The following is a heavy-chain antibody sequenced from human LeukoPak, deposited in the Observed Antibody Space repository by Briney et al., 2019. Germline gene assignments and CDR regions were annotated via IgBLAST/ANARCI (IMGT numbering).Heavy chain of an antibody. CDR1: GFTFDDYA. CDR3: AKASSLILAAGIDY. CDR2: ISWNSGSI. J-gene: IGHJ4*02. Sequence: GGSLRLSCAASGFTFDDYAMHWVRQAPGKGLEWVSGISWNSGSIGYADSVKGRFTISRDNAKNSLYLQMNSLRAEDTALYYCAKASSLILAAGIDYWGQGTLVTVSS. V-gene: IGHV3-9*01. D-gene: IGHD6-13*01.